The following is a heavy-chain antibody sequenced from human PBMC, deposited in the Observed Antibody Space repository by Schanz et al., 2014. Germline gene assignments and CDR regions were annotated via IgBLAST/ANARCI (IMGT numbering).Heavy chain of an antibody. J-gene: IGHJ6*03. D-gene: IGHD3-10*01. CDR1: GFHSDDYA. Sequence: EVQVVEPGGGLVQPGGPLRLPCTAPGFHSDDYAMPWARQAPGKGLEWVSNIPWNGAAIGYAGSVRGRFTISRDSAKNSLYLQMNSLRPEDTALYYCAKGSRSGSKVMDVWGKGTTVTVSS. V-gene: IGHV3-9*02. CDR2: IPWNGAAI. CDR3: AKGSRSGSKVMDV.